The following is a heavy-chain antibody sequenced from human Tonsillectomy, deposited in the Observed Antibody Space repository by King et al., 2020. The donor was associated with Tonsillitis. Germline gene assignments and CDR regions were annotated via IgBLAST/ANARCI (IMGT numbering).Heavy chain of an antibody. D-gene: IGHD2-15*01. Sequence: VQLVESGGGVVQPGGSLRLSCAASGFTFNNFGMHWVRQAPGKGLEWVTFIRYDGSNKYYADSVKGRFTISRANSKNTLYLQMNSLRAEDTAVYYCAKDSIGGGDYWGQGTLVTVSS. CDR3: AKDSIGGGDY. CDR1: GFTFNNFG. CDR2: IRYDGSNK. J-gene: IGHJ4*02. V-gene: IGHV3-30*02.